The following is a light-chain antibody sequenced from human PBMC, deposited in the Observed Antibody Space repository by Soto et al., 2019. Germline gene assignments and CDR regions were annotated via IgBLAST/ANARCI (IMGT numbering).Light chain of an antibody. J-gene: IGKJ4*01. V-gene: IGKV3-15*01. CDR2: GAS. Sequence: EIVMTQSPATLAVSPGERATLSCRASESVSSNLAWYQQKRGQAPRLLIYGASTRATGIPARLSGSGSGTEFTLSTSSLDSEHSAVYYCQQYNKWPLTFGGGTKVEI. CDR1: ESVSSN. CDR3: QQYNKWPLT.